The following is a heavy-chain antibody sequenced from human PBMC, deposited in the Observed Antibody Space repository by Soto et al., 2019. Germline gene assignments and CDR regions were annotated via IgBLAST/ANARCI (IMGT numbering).Heavy chain of an antibody. D-gene: IGHD5-12*01. Sequence: SETLSLTCTVSGGSISSGGYYWSWIRQHPGKGLEWIGYIYYSGSTYYNPSLKSRVTISADTPKNQFSLNLSSVTAADTAMYYCATGGGWLPDKWGQGTLVTVSS. V-gene: IGHV4-31*03. CDR2: IYYSGST. CDR1: GGSISSGGYY. CDR3: ATGGGWLPDK. J-gene: IGHJ4*02.